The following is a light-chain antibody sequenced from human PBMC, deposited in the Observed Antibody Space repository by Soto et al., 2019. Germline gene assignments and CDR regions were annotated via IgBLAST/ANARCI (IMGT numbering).Light chain of an antibody. J-gene: IGLJ2*01. Sequence: QSVVTQPPSVSGAPGQRVTISCTGSSSNIGAGYDVHWYQQFPGTAPKLLIYGNNNRPSGVTDRFSGSKSGTSASLAITGFQAEDEADYYCQSFDTRLNSVVFGGGTKLTVL. CDR2: GNN. CDR3: QSFDTRLNSVV. V-gene: IGLV1-40*01. CDR1: SSNIGAGYD.